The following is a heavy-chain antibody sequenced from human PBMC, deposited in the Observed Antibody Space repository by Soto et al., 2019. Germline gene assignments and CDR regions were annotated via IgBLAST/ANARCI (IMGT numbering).Heavy chain of an antibody. Sequence: QVQLVESGGGVVQPGRSLRLSCAASGFTFSSYAMHWVRQAPGKGLEWVAVISYDGSNKYYADSVKGRFTISRDNSKNTLYLQMNSLRAEDTAVYYCARAELGEWRGGMDVWGQGTTVTVSS. CDR1: GFTFSSYA. D-gene: IGHD3-10*01. J-gene: IGHJ6*02. CDR3: ARAELGEWRGGMDV. CDR2: ISYDGSNK. V-gene: IGHV3-30-3*01.